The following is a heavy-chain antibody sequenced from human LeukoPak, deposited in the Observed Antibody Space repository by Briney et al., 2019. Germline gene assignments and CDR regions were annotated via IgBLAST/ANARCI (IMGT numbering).Heavy chain of an antibody. D-gene: IGHD6-13*01. V-gene: IGHV1-2*02. CDR2: INPNSGGT. Sequence: ASVKVSFKASVYTFTVYYMHWVRQAPGQGLEWMGWINPNSGGTNYAQKFQGRVTMTRDTSISTAYMELSRLRSDDTAVYYCARGQLGPYHFDYWGQGTLVTVSS. J-gene: IGHJ4*02. CDR3: ARGQLGPYHFDY. CDR1: VYTFTVYY.